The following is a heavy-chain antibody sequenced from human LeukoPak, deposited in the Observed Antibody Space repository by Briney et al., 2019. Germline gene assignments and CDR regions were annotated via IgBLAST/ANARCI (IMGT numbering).Heavy chain of an antibody. CDR2: ISYSGST. D-gene: IGHD3-16*02. Sequence: SETLSLTCTVSGGSISTYYWSWIRQPPGKGLEWIGYISYSGSTNYNPSLKSRVTISVDTSKDQFSLKLNSVTAADTAVYYCARYIWGSYPTFEDYWGQGSLVTVSS. J-gene: IGHJ4*02. CDR1: GGSISTYY. V-gene: IGHV4-59*01. CDR3: ARYIWGSYPTFEDY.